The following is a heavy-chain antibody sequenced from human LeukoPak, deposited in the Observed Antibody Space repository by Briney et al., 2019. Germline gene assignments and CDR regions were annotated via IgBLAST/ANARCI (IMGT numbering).Heavy chain of an antibody. J-gene: IGHJ6*04. CDR3: AELGITMIGGV. V-gene: IGHV3-30*04. Sequence: GGSLRLSCAASGFTFSNYAMHWVRQAPGKGLEWVAVISYDGSNKNYADSVKGRFTISRDNSKNTLYLQMNSLRAEDTAVYYCAELGITMIGGVWGKGTTVTISP. CDR2: ISYDGSNK. D-gene: IGHD3-10*02. CDR1: GFTFSNYA.